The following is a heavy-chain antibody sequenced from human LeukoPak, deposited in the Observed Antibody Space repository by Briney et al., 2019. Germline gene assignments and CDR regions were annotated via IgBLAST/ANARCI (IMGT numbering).Heavy chain of an antibody. Sequence: PSETLSLTCTVSGGSISSYYWSWIRQPPGKGLEWIGYIYYSGSTYYNPSLKSRVTISVDTSKNQFSLKLSSVTAADTAVYYCARNMIVVVSDAFDIWGQGTMVTVSS. CDR1: GGSISSYY. D-gene: IGHD3-22*01. V-gene: IGHV4-59*06. J-gene: IGHJ3*02. CDR2: IYYSGST. CDR3: ARNMIVVVSDAFDI.